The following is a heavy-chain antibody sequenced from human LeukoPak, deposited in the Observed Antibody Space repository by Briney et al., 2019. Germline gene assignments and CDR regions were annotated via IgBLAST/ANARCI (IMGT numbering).Heavy chain of an antibody. Sequence: GSLRLSCAASGFTFSSYGMHWVRQAPGKGLEWVAVIGYDGSNKYYADSVKGRFTISRDNSKNTLYLEMNGLRAEDTAVYYCAKVPHSSGWPFDYWGEGTLVAVCS. V-gene: IGHV3-33*06. J-gene: IGHJ4*02. CDR1: GFTFSSYG. D-gene: IGHD6-19*01. CDR3: AKVPHSSGWPFDY. CDR2: IGYDGSNK.